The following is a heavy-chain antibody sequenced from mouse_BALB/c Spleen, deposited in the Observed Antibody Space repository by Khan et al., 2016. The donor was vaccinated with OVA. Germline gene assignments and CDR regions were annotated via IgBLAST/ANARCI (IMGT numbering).Heavy chain of an antibody. D-gene: IGHD2-3*01. Sequence: EVELVESGGGLVQTGGSRKLSCAASGFTFSGFGMHWVRQAPEKGLEWVAYISSGSNTIYYADTVTGRFTISRDNPKNTLFLQMTSLRSEDTAMYDCARTGYYYFDYWGQGTTLTVSS. CDR1: GFTFSGFG. CDR2: ISSGSNTI. V-gene: IGHV5-17*02. CDR3: ARTGYYYFDY. J-gene: IGHJ2*01.